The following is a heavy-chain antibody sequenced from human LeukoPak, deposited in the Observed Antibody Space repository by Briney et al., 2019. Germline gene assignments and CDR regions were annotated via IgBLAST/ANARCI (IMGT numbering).Heavy chain of an antibody. D-gene: IGHD3-22*01. J-gene: IGHJ4*02. CDR3: AKGSYYDSSGSFYFDY. Sequence: PGGSLRLSCAASGFTFSSYAMSWVRQAPGKGLGGVSGSSGSGANTYYADSVKGRFTISRDNSKNTLYVQVNSLGTEDTAAYYCAKGSYYDSSGSFYFDYWGQGTLVTVSS. V-gene: IGHV3-23*01. CDR2: SSGSGANT. CDR1: GFTFSSYA.